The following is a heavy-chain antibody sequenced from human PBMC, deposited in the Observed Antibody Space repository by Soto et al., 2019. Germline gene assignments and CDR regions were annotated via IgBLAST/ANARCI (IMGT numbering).Heavy chain of an antibody. CDR3: ARTYSSGWYWGWFDP. Sequence: EVQLVESGGGLVQPGGSLRLSCAASGFIFSSYWMHWVRQAPGKGLVWVSRINSDGRSTSYADSVKGRFTISRDNAKNTLYLQMNSLRAEDTAVYYCARTYSSGWYWGWFDPWGQGTLVTVSS. CDR2: INSDGRST. CDR1: GFIFSSYW. V-gene: IGHV3-74*01. D-gene: IGHD6-19*01. J-gene: IGHJ5*02.